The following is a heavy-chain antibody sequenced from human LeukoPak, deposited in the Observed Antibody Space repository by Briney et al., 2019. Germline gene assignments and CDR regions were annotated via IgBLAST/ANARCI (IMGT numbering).Heavy chain of an antibody. V-gene: IGHV3-33*01. CDR2: IWYDGSNK. D-gene: IGHD4-17*01. CDR3: ARGGPVTTGYYYYYYMDV. J-gene: IGHJ6*03. CDR1: GFTFSSYG. Sequence: GGSLRLSCAASGFTFSSYGMRWVRQAPGKGLEWVAVIWYDGSNKYYADSVKGRFTISRDNSKNTLYLQMNSLRAEDTAVYYCARGGPVTTGYYYYYYMDVWGKGTTVTVSS.